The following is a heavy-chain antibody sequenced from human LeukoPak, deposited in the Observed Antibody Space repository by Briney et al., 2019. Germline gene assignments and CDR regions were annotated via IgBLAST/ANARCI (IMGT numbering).Heavy chain of an antibody. J-gene: IGHJ4*02. CDR3: AKDSYSKGDF. CDR2: IKNDGAVK. CDR1: GFTFSTYS. D-gene: IGHD6-13*01. V-gene: IGHV3-7*01. Sequence: PGGSLRLSCVGSGFTFSTYSMTWVRQAPGKGLEWVANIKNDGAVKNYVDSVKGRFTISRDNAKNSLYLQMNSLRAEDTAVYYCAKDSYSKGDFWGQGVLVTVSS.